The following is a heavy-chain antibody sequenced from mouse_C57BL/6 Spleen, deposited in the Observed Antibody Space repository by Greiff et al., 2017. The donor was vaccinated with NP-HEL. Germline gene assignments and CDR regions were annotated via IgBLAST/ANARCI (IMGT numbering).Heavy chain of an antibody. CDR3: ARGGITTVVEYFDV. CDR2: IHPNSGST. J-gene: IGHJ1*03. CDR1: GYTFTSYW. D-gene: IGHD1-1*01. V-gene: IGHV1-64*01. Sequence: QVQLQQPGAELVKPGASVKLSCKASGYTFTSYWMHWVKQRPGQGLEWIGMIHPNSGSTNYNEKFKSKATLTVDKSSSTAYMQLSSLTSEDSAVYYGARGGITTVVEYFDVWGTGTTVTVSS.